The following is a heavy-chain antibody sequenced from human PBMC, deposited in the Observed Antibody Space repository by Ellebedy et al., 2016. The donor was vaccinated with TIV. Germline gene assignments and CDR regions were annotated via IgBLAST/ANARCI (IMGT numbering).Heavy chain of an antibody. V-gene: IGHV5-51*01. CDR3: ARHGRPGGGVGSNRFFDP. CDR2: ILPGDSDT. D-gene: IGHD1-26*01. CDR1: GYSFAIYW. Sequence: GESLKISCKGSGYSFAIYWIGWVRQMPGKGLELMGIILPGDSDTRYSPSFQGQFTMSVDKSSNIAYLRWSSLKASDTATYYCARHGRPGGGVGSNRFFDPWGQGTLVTVSS. J-gene: IGHJ5*02.